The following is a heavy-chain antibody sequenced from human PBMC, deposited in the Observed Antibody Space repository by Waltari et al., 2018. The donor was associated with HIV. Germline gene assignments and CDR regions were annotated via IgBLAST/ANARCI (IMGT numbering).Heavy chain of an antibody. CDR2: IYTSEST. V-gene: IGHV4-4*07. CDR1: GGSISSYY. Sequence: QVQLQESGPGLVKPSETLSLTCTVPGGSISSYYWSWIRQPAGKGLEWIGRIYTSESTNYNPSLKSRVTMSVDTSKNQFSLKLSSVTAADTAVYYCARAYLGWSSNWFDPWGQGTLVTVSS. J-gene: IGHJ5*02. CDR3: ARAYLGWSSNWFDP. D-gene: IGHD7-27*01.